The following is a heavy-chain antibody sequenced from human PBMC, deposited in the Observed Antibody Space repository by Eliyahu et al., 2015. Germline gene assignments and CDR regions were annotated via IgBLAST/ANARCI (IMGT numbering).Heavy chain of an antibody. CDR2: IYSGGST. CDR3: ARVSRDYYYGMDV. V-gene: IGHV3-53*01. J-gene: IGHJ6*02. CDR1: GFTVSSNY. Sequence: EVQLVESGGGLIQPGGSLRLSCAASGFTVSSNYMSWVRQAPGKGLEWVSVIYSGGSTYYADSVKGRFTISRDNSKNTLYLQMNSLRAEDTAVYYCARVSRDYYYGMDVWGQGTTVTVSS.